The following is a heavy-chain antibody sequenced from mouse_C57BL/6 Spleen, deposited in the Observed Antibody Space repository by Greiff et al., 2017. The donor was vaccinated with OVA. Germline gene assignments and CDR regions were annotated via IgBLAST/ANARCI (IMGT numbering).Heavy chain of an antibody. CDR3: ARRSYAARSWYFDV. J-gene: IGHJ1*03. D-gene: IGHD2-12*01. CDR1: GYTFTSYW. Sequence: QVQLQQPGAELVMPGASVKLSCKASGYTFTSYWMHWVKQRPGQGLEWIGVIDPTNGSTNYNQKFKGKATLTVDKSSSTAYMQLSSLTSEDSAVYYCARRSYAARSWYFDVWGTGTTVTVSS. V-gene: IGHV1-69*01. CDR2: IDPTNGST.